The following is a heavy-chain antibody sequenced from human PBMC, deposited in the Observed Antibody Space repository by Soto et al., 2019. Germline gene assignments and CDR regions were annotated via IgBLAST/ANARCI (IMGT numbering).Heavy chain of an antibody. CDR1: GGSISSSSYY. V-gene: IGHV4-39*07. CDR3: ARGGGYDFRSSQAPPIDV. CDR2: IYYSGST. Sequence: PSETLSLTCTVSGGSISSSSYYWGWIRQPPGKGLEWIGSIYYSGSTYYNPSLKSRVTISVDTSKNQFSLKVRSVTAADTAVYYCARGGGYDFRSSQAPPIDVWGQGTTVTVSS. D-gene: IGHD3-3*01. J-gene: IGHJ6*02.